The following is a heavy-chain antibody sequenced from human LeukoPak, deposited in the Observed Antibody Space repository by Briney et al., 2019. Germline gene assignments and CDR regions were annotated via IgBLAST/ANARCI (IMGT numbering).Heavy chain of an antibody. Sequence: SETLSLTCTVSGGSISSGNYYWSWIRQPAGKGLEWIGRIYTSGSTNYNPSLKSRVTISVDKSKNQFSLKLSSVTAADTAVYYCARGPTYQPIDFWGQGTLVTVSS. CDR3: ARGPTYQPIDF. CDR2: IYTSGST. D-gene: IGHD2-2*01. CDR1: GGSISSGNYY. V-gene: IGHV4-61*02. J-gene: IGHJ4*02.